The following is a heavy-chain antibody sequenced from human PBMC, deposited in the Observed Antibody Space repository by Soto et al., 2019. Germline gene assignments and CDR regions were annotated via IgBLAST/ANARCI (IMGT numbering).Heavy chain of an antibody. CDR3: AKDSYRDILTGHMIFDY. D-gene: IGHD3-9*01. CDR1: RFTFDDYA. CDR2: ISWNSRSI. V-gene: IGHV3-9*01. J-gene: IGHJ4*02. Sequence: EVQLVESGGGLVQSGRSLRLSCAAFRFTFDDYAMHWVRQAPGKGLEWVPGISWNSRSIDYADSVKGRFTISRDNAKNSLYLQMNSLRAEDTALYYCAKDSYRDILTGHMIFDYWGQGTLVTVTA.